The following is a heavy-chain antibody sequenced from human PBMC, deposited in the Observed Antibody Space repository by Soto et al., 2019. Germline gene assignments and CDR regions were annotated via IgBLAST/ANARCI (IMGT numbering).Heavy chain of an antibody. V-gene: IGHV1-8*01. CDR2: MNPNSGNT. CDR3: ARGRAYSDGYGHDAFDI. J-gene: IGHJ3*02. D-gene: IGHD2-21*01. CDR1: GYTFISYD. Sequence: QVQLVQSGAEVKKPGASVKVSCKASGYTFISYDITWVRQAPGQGLEWMGWMNPNSGNTGFAQKFQGRVTMTRNTSVTTAYLELSSLKSEDTAVYYCARGRAYSDGYGHDAFDIWGQGTRVTVSS.